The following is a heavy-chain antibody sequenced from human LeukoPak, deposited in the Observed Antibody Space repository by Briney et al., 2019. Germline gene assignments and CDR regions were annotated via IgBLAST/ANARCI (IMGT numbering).Heavy chain of an antibody. CDR2: ISGSDSST. V-gene: IGHV3-23*01. J-gene: IGHJ4*02. D-gene: IGHD3-3*01. Sequence: GGSLRLSCAASGFTFSSSAMSWVRQAPGKGLEWVSTISGSDSSTYYADSVKGRFTISRDNSKNTLYLQMNSLRADDTAVYYCARDPYYDFWSGYYPFDYWGQGTLVTVSS. CDR1: GFTFSSSA. CDR3: ARDPYYDFWSGYYPFDY.